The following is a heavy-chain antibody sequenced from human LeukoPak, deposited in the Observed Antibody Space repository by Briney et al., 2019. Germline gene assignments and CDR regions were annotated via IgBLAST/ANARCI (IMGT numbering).Heavy chain of an antibody. J-gene: IGHJ3*02. V-gene: IGHV3-30*02. Sequence: GGSLRLSCAAAGFIFSNFGMHWVRQAPGKGPEWEAFIRDDGSNKFYADSVKGRFTISRDNSKNTVFLQINSLRGEDTAVYYCAKEADCADSLGDAFDIWGQRTMVTVSS. CDR3: AKEADCADSLGDAFDI. CDR1: GFIFSNFG. CDR2: IRDDGSNK. D-gene: IGHD3-16*02.